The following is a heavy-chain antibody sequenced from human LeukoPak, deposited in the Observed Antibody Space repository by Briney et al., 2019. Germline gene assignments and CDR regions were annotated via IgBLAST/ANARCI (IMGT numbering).Heavy chain of an antibody. D-gene: IGHD4-17*01. CDR3: ARVTQTDYDFDY. J-gene: IGHJ4*02. V-gene: IGHV1-8*01. Sequence: ASVKVSCKASGYTFTSYDINWVRQATGQGLEWMGWMNPNSGNTGYAQKFQGRVTMTRNTSISTAYMELNSLTSDDTAVYYCARVTQTDYDFDYWGQGTLVTVSS. CDR2: MNPNSGNT. CDR1: GYTFTSYD.